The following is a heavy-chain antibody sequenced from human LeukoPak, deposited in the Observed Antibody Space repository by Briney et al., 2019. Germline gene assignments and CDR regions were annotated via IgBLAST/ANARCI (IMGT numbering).Heavy chain of an antibody. Sequence: SETLSLTCTVSGGSISSYYWSWIRQPPGKGLEWIGYIYYSGSTNYNPSLKSRVTISVDTSKNQFSLKLSSVTAADTAVYYCARDSYSSSDWYFDLWGRGTLVTVSS. CDR3: ARDSYSSSDWYFDL. J-gene: IGHJ2*01. D-gene: IGHD6-13*01. CDR2: IYYSGST. V-gene: IGHV4-59*01. CDR1: GGSISSYY.